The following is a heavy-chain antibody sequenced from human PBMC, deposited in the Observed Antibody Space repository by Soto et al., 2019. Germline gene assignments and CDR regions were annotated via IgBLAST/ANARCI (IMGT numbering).Heavy chain of an antibody. CDR1: GFTFSSYW. J-gene: IGHJ3*02. CDR3: AREESSWYLPDAFDI. Sequence: GGSLRLSCAASGFTFSSYWMSWVRQAPGKGLEWVANIKQDGSEKYYVDSVKGRFTISRENAKNSLYLQMNSLRAEDMAVYYCAREESSWYLPDAFDIWGQGTMVTVSS. V-gene: IGHV3-7*01. CDR2: IKQDGSEK. D-gene: IGHD6-13*01.